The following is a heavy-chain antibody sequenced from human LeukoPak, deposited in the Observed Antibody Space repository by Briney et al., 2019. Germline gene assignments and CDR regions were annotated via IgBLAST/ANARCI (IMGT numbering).Heavy chain of an antibody. J-gene: IGHJ1*01. V-gene: IGHV1-18*04. CDR1: GYTFTGYY. CDR3: ARDGPAVAGTYFQH. Sequence: ASVKVSCKASGYTFTGYYMHWVRQAPGQGLEWMGWISAYNGNTNYAQKLQGRVTMTTDTSTSTAYMELRSLRSDDTAVYYCARDGPAVAGTYFQHWGQGTLVTVSS. D-gene: IGHD6-19*01. CDR2: ISAYNGNT.